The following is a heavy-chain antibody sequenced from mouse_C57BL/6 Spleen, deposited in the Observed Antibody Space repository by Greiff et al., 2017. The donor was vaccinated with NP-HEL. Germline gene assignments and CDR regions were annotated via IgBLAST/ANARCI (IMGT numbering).Heavy chain of an antibody. CDR2: IDPSDSET. Sequence: QVQLQQPGAELVRPGSSVKLPCKASGYTFTSYWMHWVKQRPIQGLEWIGNIDPSDSETHYNQKFKDKATLTVDKSSSTAYMQLSSLTSEDSAVYYCARTTVVADYYAMDYWGQGTSVTVSS. CDR3: ARTTVVADYYAMDY. V-gene: IGHV1-52*01. D-gene: IGHD1-1*01. J-gene: IGHJ4*01. CDR1: GYTFTSYW.